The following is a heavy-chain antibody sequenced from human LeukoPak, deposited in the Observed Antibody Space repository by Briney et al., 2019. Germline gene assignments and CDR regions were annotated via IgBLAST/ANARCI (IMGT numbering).Heavy chain of an antibody. V-gene: IGHV4-59*08. CDR2: IYYSGST. CDR1: GGSISSYY. J-gene: IGHJ4*02. D-gene: IGHD1-7*01. CDR3: ARRAWNYAFIDY. Sequence: PSETLSLTCTVSGGSISSYYWSWIRQPPGKGLEWIGYIYYSGSTNYNPSLKSRVTISVDTSKNQFSLKLSSVTAADTAVYYCARRAWNYAFIDYWGQGTLVTVS.